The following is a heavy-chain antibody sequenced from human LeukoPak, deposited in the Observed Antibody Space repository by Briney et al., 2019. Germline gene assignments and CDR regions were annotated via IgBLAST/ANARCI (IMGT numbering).Heavy chain of an antibody. CDR3: ARDRGRYYMDV. J-gene: IGHJ6*03. D-gene: IGHD6-25*01. CDR1: GFTFSSYE. V-gene: IGHV3-48*03. CDR2: ISSSGSTI. Sequence: GGSLRLSCAASGFTFSSYEMNWVRQAPGKGLEWVSYISSSGSTIYYADSVKGRFTISRDNAKNSLYLQMNSLRAGDTPVYYCARDRGRYYMDVWGKGTTVTISS.